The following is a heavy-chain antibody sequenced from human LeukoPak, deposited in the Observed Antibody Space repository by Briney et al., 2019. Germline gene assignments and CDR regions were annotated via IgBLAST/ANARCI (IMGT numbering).Heavy chain of an antibody. CDR3: AREDTAMVAYDY. V-gene: IGHV1-46*01. CDR1: GYTFTSYA. D-gene: IGHD5-18*01. CDR2: INPSGGST. J-gene: IGHJ4*02. Sequence: ASVKVSCKASGYTFTSYAMNWVRQAPGQGLEWMGIINPSGGSTSYAQKFQGRVTMTRDMSTSTVYMELSSLRSEDTAVYYCAREDTAMVAYDYWGQGTLVTVSS.